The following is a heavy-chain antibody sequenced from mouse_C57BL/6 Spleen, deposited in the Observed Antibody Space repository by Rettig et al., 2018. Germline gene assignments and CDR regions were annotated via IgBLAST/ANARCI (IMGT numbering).Heavy chain of an antibody. V-gene: IGHV1-26*01. CDR3: ASSSTSYAMDY. D-gene: IGHD1-1*01. J-gene: IGHJ4*01. Sequence: SYNQKFKGKATLTVDKSSSTAYMELRSLTSEDSAVYYCASSSTSYAMDYWGQGTSVTVSS.